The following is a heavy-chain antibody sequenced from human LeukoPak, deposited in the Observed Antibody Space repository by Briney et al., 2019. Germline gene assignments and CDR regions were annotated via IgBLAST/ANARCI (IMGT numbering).Heavy chain of an antibody. CDR3: AKGELLCFRELLGDFDY. D-gene: IGHD3-10*01. J-gene: IGHJ4*02. V-gene: IGHV3-23*01. CDR1: GFTFSSYA. CDR2: ISGSGGST. Sequence: GGSLRLSCAASGFTFSSYAMSWVRQAPGKGLEWVSAISGSGGSTYYADSVKGRFTISRDNSKNTLYLQMNSLRAEDTAVYYCAKGELLCFRELLGDFDYWGQGTLVTVSS.